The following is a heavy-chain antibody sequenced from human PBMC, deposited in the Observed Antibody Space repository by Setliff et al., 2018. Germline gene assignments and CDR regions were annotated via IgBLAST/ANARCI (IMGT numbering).Heavy chain of an antibody. Sequence: PGGSLRLSCAASGFTFSSDAITWVRQAPGKGLEWVSMISGSAQTTYYADSVKGRFTISRDNSKNTLYLQMNSLRAEDTAVYYCAKGSGMYYYDSSGYYYVYWGQGTLVTVSS. J-gene: IGHJ4*02. CDR1: GFTFSSDA. D-gene: IGHD3-22*01. CDR3: AKGSGMYYYDSSGYYYVY. V-gene: IGHV3-23*01. CDR2: ISGSAQTT.